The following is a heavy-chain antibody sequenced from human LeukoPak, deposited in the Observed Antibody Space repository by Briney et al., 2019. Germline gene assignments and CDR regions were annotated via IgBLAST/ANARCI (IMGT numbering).Heavy chain of an antibody. D-gene: IGHD6-13*01. V-gene: IGHV4-59*12. CDR1: GGSISSDY. CDR3: ARGDLGIAAAGLFDY. J-gene: IGHJ4*02. Sequence: SETLSLTCTVSGGSISSDYWSWIRQPPGKGLEWIGYIYYSGSTNYNPSLKSRVTISEDKSKNQFSLKLSSVTAADTAVYYCARGDLGIAAAGLFDYWGQGTLVTVSS. CDR2: IYYSGST.